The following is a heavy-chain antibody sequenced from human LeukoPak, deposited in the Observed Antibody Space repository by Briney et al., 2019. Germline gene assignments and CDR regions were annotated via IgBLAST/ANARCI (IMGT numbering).Heavy chain of an antibody. CDR3: TKEGPVNAIGDL. V-gene: IGHV3-23*01. CDR1: GFTFSTYA. CDR2: ISDGGYTT. J-gene: IGHJ5*02. D-gene: IGHD2-21*01. Sequence: GGSLRLSCAASGFTFSTYAFSWVRQAPGKGLEWVSSISDGGYTTYYADSVKGRFTISRENSKNTLYLQISSLRADDTAVYYCTKEGPVNAIGDLWGQGKLVTVSS.